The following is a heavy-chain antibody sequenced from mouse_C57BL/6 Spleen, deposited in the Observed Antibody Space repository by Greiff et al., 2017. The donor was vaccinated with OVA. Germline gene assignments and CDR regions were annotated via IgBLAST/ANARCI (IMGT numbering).Heavy chain of an antibody. CDR2: IRNKANNHAT. V-gene: IGHV6-6*01. Sequence: EVKLEESGGGLVQPGGSMKLSCAASGFTFSDAWMDWVRQSPETGLEWVAEIRNKANNHATYYAESVKGRFTISRDDSKSSVYLQMNSLRAEDTGIYYCTRGGYGSSGAYWGQGTLVTVSA. J-gene: IGHJ3*01. D-gene: IGHD1-1*01. CDR1: GFTFSDAW. CDR3: TRGGYGSSGAY.